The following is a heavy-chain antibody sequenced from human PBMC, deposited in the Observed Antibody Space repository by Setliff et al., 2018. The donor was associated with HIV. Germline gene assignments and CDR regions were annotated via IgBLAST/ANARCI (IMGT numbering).Heavy chain of an antibody. CDR3: ARDRKVRESGYMDV. CDR2: IYYSGST. CDR1: GGPINSGAYY. V-gene: IGHV4-31*03. D-gene: IGHD3-10*01. J-gene: IGHJ6*03. Sequence: LSLTCTVSGGPINSGAYYWSWIRQYPGKGLEWIGYIYYSGSTYYKPSLKSRVTISVDTSKDQFSLKLSSVTAADTAIYYCARDRKVRESGYMDVWGKGTTVTVSS.